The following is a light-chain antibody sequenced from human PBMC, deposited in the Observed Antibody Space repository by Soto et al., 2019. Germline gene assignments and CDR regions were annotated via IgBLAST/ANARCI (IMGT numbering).Light chain of an antibody. CDR2: KAS. J-gene: IGKJ1*01. V-gene: IGKV1-5*03. CDR1: QSISSW. CDR3: QQYNSYPWS. Sequence: DTQMTQSPSTLSASVGDRVTITCRASQSISSWLAWYQQKPGKAPNLLIFKASTLESGVPSRFSGSGSGTEFTLTISSLQPDDFATYYCQQYNSYPWSVGQGTKVEIK.